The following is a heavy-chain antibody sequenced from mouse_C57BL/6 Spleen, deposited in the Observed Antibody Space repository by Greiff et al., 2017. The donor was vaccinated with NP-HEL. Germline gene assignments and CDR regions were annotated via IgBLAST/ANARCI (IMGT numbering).Heavy chain of an antibody. CDR1: GFNIKDYY. D-gene: IGHD1-1*01. CDR3: ASSSYGAY. Sequence: VQLQQSGAELVKPGASVKLSCTAPGFNIKDYYMHWVKQRTEQGLEWIGRIVLEVGETKYAPKFQGKATITADTSSNTAYLQLSSLTSEDTAVYYCASSSYGAYWGQGTLVTVSA. CDR2: IVLEVGET. V-gene: IGHV14-2*01. J-gene: IGHJ3*01.